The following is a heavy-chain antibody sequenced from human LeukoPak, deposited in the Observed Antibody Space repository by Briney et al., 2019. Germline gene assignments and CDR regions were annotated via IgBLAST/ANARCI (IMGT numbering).Heavy chain of an antibody. CDR2: ISSSSSYI. V-gene: IGHV3-21*04. J-gene: IGHJ4*02. CDR3: AKDRESIAARPYYFDY. CDR1: GFTFSSYA. D-gene: IGHD6-6*01. Sequence: GGSLRLSCAASGFTFSSYAMHWVRQAPGKGLEWVSSISSSSSYIYYADSVKGRFTISRDNAKNSLYLQMNSLRAEDTAVYYCAKDRESIAARPYYFDYWGQGTLVTVSS.